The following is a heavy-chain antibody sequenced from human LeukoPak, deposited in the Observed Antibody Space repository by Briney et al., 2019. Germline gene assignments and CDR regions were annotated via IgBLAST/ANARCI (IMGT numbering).Heavy chain of an antibody. D-gene: IGHD3-10*01. Sequence: PGGSLRLSCAASGFIFSTYAMSWVRQAPETGLEWVSSIIATGDSTYYAESVKGRFTISRDNSRNTLYLQMNSLRAEDTAIYYWARDLRTYGSGICRLPTVSFYHWGQGTLVTVSS. V-gene: IGHV3-23*01. CDR2: IIATGDST. J-gene: IGHJ4*02. CDR3: ARDLRTYGSGICRLPTVSFYH. CDR1: GFIFSTYA.